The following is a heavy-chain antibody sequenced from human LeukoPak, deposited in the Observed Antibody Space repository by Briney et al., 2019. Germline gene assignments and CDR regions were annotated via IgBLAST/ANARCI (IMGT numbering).Heavy chain of an antibody. CDR2: INHSGST. V-gene: IGHV4-34*01. Sequence: TSETLSLTCAVYGGSFSGYYWSWIRQPPGKGLEWIGEINHSGSTNYNPSLKSRVTISVDTSKNQFSLKLSSVTAADTAVYYCARHLPLRGATVSYFDYWGQGTLVTVSS. D-gene: IGHD1-26*01. CDR3: ARHLPLRGATVSYFDY. CDR1: GGSFSGYY. J-gene: IGHJ4*02.